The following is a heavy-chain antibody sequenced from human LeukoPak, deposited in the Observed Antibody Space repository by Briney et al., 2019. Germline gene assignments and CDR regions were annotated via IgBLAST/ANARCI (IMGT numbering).Heavy chain of an antibody. J-gene: IGHJ3*02. CDR1: GYTLTELS. V-gene: IGHV1-24*01. Sequence: ASVNVSCEVSGYTLTELSMHGVRQAPGKGLEWMGGFDPEDGETIYAQKFQGRVTMTEDTSTDTAYMELSSLRSADTAVYDCATSIVGPTTDAFDIWGQGTMVTVSS. D-gene: IGHD1-26*01. CDR2: FDPEDGET. CDR3: ATSIVGPTTDAFDI.